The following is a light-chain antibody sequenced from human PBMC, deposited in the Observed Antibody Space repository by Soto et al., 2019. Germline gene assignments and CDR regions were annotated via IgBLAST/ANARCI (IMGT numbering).Light chain of an antibody. CDR3: YSAADNNLL. Sequence: SYELTQPSSVSVSPGQTARITCSGDVLAKKYARWFQQKPGQAPVLVIYKDSERPSGIPERFSGSSSGTTVTLTISGAQVEDEADYYCYSAADNNLLFGGGTQPTVL. J-gene: IGLJ7*01. CDR2: KDS. CDR1: VLAKKY. V-gene: IGLV3-27*01.